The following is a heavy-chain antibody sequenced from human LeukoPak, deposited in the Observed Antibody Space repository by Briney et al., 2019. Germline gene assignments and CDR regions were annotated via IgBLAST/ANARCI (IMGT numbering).Heavy chain of an antibody. Sequence: GGTLRLSCAASGFTFSSDWMHWERQAPGKGLVGCSRINSGGRSKAYEDSGRGGLTIARDNAKNKLDLHMTSLRAEATAVYYCARELYSNYFDYWGQGTLVTVSS. V-gene: IGHV3-74*01. CDR3: ARELYSNYFDY. CDR2: INSGGRSK. D-gene: IGHD6-13*01. CDR1: GFTFSSDW. J-gene: IGHJ4*02.